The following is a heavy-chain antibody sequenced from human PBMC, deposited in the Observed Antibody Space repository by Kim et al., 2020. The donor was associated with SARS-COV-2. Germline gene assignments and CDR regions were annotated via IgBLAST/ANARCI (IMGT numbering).Heavy chain of an antibody. CDR1: GFTFSSYG. V-gene: IGHV3-30*18. D-gene: IGHD6-13*01. CDR2: ISYDGSNK. Sequence: GGSLRLSCAASGFTFSSYGMHWVRQAPGKGLEWVAVISYDGSNKYYADSVKGRFTISRDNSKNTLYLQMNSLRAEDTAVYYCAERRIAAAGRWGQGTLVT. J-gene: IGHJ4*02. CDR3: AERRIAAAGR.